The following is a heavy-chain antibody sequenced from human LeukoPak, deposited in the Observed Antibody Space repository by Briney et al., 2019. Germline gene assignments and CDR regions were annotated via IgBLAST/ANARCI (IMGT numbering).Heavy chain of an antibody. Sequence: GGSLRLSCAASGFTVSSNYMNWVRHAPGKGLEWVSVIYSGGSTYYADSVKGRFTISRDNSKNTLYLQMNSLRAEDTAVYYCARYGQGVHAFHIWGQGTMVTVSS. V-gene: IGHV3-66*01. CDR2: IYSGGST. J-gene: IGHJ3*02. CDR1: GFTVSSNY. D-gene: IGHD3-10*01. CDR3: ARYGQGVHAFHI.